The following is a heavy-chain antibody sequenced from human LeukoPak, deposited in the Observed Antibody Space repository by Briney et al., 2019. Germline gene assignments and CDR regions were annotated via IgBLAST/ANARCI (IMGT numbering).Heavy chain of an antibody. J-gene: IGHJ4*02. V-gene: IGHV4-59*01. Sequence: SETLSLTCTVSGASISSYYWSWIRQPPGKGLECIAYISNSGSTNYNPSLKSRVTISVDTSKNQFSLKLSSVTAADTAVYYCARGGGNYDSSGYYYVRGAYFDYWGQGTLVTVSS. CDR3: ARGGGNYDSSGYYYVRGAYFDY. CDR2: ISNSGST. CDR1: GASISSYY. D-gene: IGHD3-22*01.